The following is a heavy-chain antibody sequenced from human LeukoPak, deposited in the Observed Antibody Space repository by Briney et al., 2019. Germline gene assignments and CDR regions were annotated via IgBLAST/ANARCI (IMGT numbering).Heavy chain of an antibody. V-gene: IGHV4-4*07. CDR2: IYTSGST. J-gene: IGHJ4*02. CDR1: GGSISSYY. CDR3: ARGGRMGSSRYWEALTADY. Sequence: SETLSLTCTVSGGSISSYYWSWIRQPAGKGLEWIGRIYTSGSTNYNPSLKSRVTMSVDTSKNQFSLKLSSVTAADTAVYYCARGGRMGSSRYWEALTADYRGQGTLVTVSS. D-gene: IGHD6-13*01.